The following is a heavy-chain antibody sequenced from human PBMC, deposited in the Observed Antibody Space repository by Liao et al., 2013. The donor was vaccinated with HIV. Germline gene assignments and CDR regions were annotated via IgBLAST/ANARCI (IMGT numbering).Heavy chain of an antibody. Sequence: QVQLQESGPGLVKPSETLSLTCTVSGDSISSYYWSWIRQPAGKGLEWIGRIYSSGSANYNPSLKLSSVTAADTAVYYCARTDQYYDFWNGYENWFDPWGQGTLVTVSS. CDR1: GDSISSYY. J-gene: IGHJ5*02. V-gene: IGHV4-4*07. CDR3: DP. CDR2: IYSSGSA. D-gene: IGHD3-3*01.